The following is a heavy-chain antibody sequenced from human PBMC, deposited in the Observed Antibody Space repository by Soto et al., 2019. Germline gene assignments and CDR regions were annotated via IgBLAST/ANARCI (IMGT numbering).Heavy chain of an antibody. J-gene: IGHJ3*02. CDR3: ARGKTIFGVVSDAFDI. Sequence: LSLTCAVYGGSFSGYYWSWIRQPPGKGLEWIGEINHSGSTNYNPSLKSRVTISVDTSKNQFSLKLSSVTAADTAVYYCARGKTIFGVVSDAFDIWGQGTMVTVSS. V-gene: IGHV4-34*01. D-gene: IGHD3-3*01. CDR1: GGSFSGYY. CDR2: INHSGST.